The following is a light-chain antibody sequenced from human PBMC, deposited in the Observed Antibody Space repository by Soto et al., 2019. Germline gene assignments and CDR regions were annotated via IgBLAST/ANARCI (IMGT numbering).Light chain of an antibody. CDR1: QSVSSSS. CDR2: GAS. Sequence: EIVMTQPPATLSLSPRERATLSCGASQSVSSSSLAWYQQIPGQAPRLLIYGASSRATGIPDRFSGSGSGTDFTLTISRLEPADFAVYYCQQYGSSPWTFGQGTKVDI. V-gene: IGKV3-20*01. CDR3: QQYGSSPWT. J-gene: IGKJ1*01.